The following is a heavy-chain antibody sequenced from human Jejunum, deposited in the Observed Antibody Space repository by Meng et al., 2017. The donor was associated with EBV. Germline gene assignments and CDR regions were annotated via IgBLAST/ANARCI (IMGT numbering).Heavy chain of an antibody. Sequence: VQRVESGGGLVQPGGSLGLSCSASGFTFSTSWLHWVRQAPGRGLVWVSRVNGDESTINYADSVKGRFTISRDNAKNTLYLQMNSLTAEDTATYYCARAGNYRFDYWGQGTLVTVSS. CDR1: GFTFSTSW. V-gene: IGHV3-74*01. CDR2: VNGDESTI. J-gene: IGHJ4*02. D-gene: IGHD1-14*01. CDR3: ARAGNYRFDY.